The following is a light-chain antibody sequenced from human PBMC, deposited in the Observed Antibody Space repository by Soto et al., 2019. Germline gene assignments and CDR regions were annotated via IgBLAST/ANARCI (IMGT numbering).Light chain of an antibody. CDR1: SSNIGSDY. CDR3: AAWDDSLSGYV. Sequence: QSALTQPPSASGSPGQRVAIFCSGSSSNIGSDYVNWYQHLPGTAPKLLIYRNNQRPSGVPDRFSGSKSGTSASLAISGLRSEDEADYYCAAWDDSLSGYVFGTGTKVTAL. V-gene: IGLV1-47*01. CDR2: RNN. J-gene: IGLJ1*01.